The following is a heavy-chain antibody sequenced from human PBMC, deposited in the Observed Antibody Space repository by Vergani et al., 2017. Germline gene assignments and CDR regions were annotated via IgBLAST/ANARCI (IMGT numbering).Heavy chain of an antibody. Sequence: QVQLVESGGGVVQPGRSLRLSCAASGFTFSSYGMHWVRQAPGKGLEWVAVISYDGSNKYYADSVKGRFTISRDNSKNTLYLQMNSLRAEDTAVYYCAKDRGYYDSSGYNEFDYWGQGTLVTVSS. CDR2: ISYDGSNK. D-gene: IGHD3-22*01. V-gene: IGHV3-30*18. J-gene: IGHJ4*02. CDR3: AKDRGYYDSSGYNEFDY. CDR1: GFTFSSYG.